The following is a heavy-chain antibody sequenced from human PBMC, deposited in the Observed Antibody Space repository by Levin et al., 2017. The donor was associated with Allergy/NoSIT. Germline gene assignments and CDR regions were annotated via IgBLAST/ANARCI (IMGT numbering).Heavy chain of an antibody. D-gene: IGHD3/OR15-3a*01. CDR3: ARVDFSRRHSKPNYGMDV. J-gene: IGHJ6*02. Sequence: PGGSLRLSCAASGFTFSSYSLSWVRQAPGKGLEWIAYISSGSDTIYYVDSVKGRFTISRDNAKNLLFLQMNSLRAEDTAVYYCARVDFSRRHSKPNYGMDVWGRGTTVTVSS. CDR1: GFTFSSYS. CDR2: ISSGSDTI. V-gene: IGHV3-48*01.